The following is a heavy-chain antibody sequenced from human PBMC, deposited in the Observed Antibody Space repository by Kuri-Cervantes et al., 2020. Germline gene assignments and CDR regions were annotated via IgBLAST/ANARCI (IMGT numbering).Heavy chain of an antibody. CDR1: GYTFTSYD. J-gene: IGHJ4*02. D-gene: IGHD2-15*01. CDR3: ARGHCSGGSCYRFDY. CDR2: IIPIFGTA. V-gene: IGHV1-69*06. Sequence: SVKVSCKASGYTFTSYDINWVRQATGQGLEWMGWIIPIFGTANYAQKFQGRVTITADKSTSTAYMELSSLRSEDTAVYYCARGHCSGGSCYRFDYWGQGALVTVSS.